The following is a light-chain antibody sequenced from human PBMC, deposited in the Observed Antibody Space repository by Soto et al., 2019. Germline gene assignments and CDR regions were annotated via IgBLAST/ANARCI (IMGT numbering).Light chain of an antibody. Sequence: QAVVTQPPSASGTPGQRVTLSCSGSSSNIGFNAVNWYQQLPGTAPKLVMHGNSQRPSGVPDRFSGSKSGTSASLAISGLRTEDEADYYCAVWDDSLDGVVFGGGTKLTVL. J-gene: IGLJ2*01. CDR3: AVWDDSLDGVV. V-gene: IGLV1-44*01. CDR2: GNS. CDR1: SSNIGFNA.